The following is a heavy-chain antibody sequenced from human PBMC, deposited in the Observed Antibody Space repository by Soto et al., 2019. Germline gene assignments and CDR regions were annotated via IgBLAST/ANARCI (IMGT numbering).Heavy chain of an antibody. CDR1: GYTFTGYY. J-gene: IGHJ4*02. CDR3: ARGGARFRSYYYDSSGYSYFDY. CDR2: INPNSGGT. D-gene: IGHD3-22*01. V-gene: IGHV1-2*02. Sequence: GASVKVSCKASGYTFTGYYMHWVRQAPGQGLEWMGWINPNSGGTNYAQKFQGRVTMTRDTSISTAYMELSRPRSDDTAVYYCARGGARFRSYYYDSSGYSYFDYWGQGTLVTVSS.